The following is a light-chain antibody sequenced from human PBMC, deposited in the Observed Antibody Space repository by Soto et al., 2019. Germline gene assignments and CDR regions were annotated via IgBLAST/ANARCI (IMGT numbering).Light chain of an antibody. CDR2: DAS. J-gene: IGKJ4*01. Sequence: DIQMTQSPSSLSASVGDRVTITCRSSQSISSYLNWYQQKPGKGPKLLIYDASGLESGVPSRFSGSGSGAEFTLTISSLQPDDFATYYCQQYNSYPLTFGGGTKVDIK. V-gene: IGKV1-5*01. CDR3: QQYNSYPLT. CDR1: QSISSY.